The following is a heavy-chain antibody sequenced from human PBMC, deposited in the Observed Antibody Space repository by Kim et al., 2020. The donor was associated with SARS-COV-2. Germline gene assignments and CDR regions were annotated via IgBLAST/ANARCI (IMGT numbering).Heavy chain of an antibody. J-gene: IGHJ5*02. CDR3: ARTMANGEGWFDP. Sequence: YNPPLKGRVTISVDTSKNQFSLKLSSVTAADTAVYYCARTMANGEGWFDPWGQGTLVTVSS. D-gene: IGHD3-10*01. V-gene: IGHV4-59*01.